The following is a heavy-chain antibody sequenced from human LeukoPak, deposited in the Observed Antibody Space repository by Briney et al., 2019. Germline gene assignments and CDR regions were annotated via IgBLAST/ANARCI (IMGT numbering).Heavy chain of an antibody. CDR3: AREVTVSQAAFDI. CDR2: IYSGGST. V-gene: IGHV3-53*04. CDR1: GLTVSDNY. D-gene: IGHD3-10*02. Sequence: GGSLRLSCAASGLTVSDNYMSGVRQAPGKGLEGVSVIYSGGSTYYADSGKGRFTISRHNSENTLYLQMNSLRAEDTAVYYCAREVTVSQAAFDIWGQGTLVTVSS. J-gene: IGHJ3*02.